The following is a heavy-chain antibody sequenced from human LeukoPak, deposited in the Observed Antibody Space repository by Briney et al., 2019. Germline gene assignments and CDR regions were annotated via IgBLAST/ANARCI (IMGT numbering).Heavy chain of an antibody. D-gene: IGHD1-26*01. V-gene: IGHV1-69*06. CDR2: IIPIFGTA. CDR3: ARVVGAIIPPDY. J-gene: IGHJ4*02. Sequence: ASVKVSCKASGGTFSSYAISWVRQAPGQGLEWMGGIIPIFGTANYAQKFQGRVTMTEDTSTDTAYMELSSLRSEDTAVYYCARVVGAIIPPDYWGQGTLVTVSS. CDR1: GGTFSSYA.